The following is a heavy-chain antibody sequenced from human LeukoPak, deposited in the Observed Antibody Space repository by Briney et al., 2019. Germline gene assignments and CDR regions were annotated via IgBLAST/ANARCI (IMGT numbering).Heavy chain of an antibody. J-gene: IGHJ4*02. Sequence: GGSLRLSCTASGFTFGDYAMSWVRQAPGKGLEWVGFIRSKAYGGTTEYAASVKGRFTISRDDSKSIAYLQMNSLKTEDTAVYYCTRDSRAYYYGSGSLGSRIFDYWGQGTLVTVSS. D-gene: IGHD3-10*01. CDR3: TRDSRAYYYGSGSLGSRIFDY. V-gene: IGHV3-49*04. CDR2: IRSKAYGGTT. CDR1: GFTFGDYA.